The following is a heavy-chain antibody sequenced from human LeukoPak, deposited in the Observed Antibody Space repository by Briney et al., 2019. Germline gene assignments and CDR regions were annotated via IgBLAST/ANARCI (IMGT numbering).Heavy chain of an antibody. Sequence: SVKVSCKASGGTFSSYAISWVRQAPGQGLEWMGGIIPIFGTANHAQKFQGRVTIAAGESTSTAYMELSSLRSEDTAVYYCARDKNYDYVWGSYRPSYEDDYWGQGTLVTVSS. D-gene: IGHD3-16*02. V-gene: IGHV1-69*13. CDR1: GGTFSSYA. J-gene: IGHJ4*02. CDR2: IIPIFGTA. CDR3: ARDKNYDYVWGSYRPSYEDDY.